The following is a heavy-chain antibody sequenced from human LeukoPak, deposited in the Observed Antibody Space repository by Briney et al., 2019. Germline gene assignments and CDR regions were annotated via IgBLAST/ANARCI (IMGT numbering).Heavy chain of an antibody. CDR3: ARQIASAGTAGFDF. D-gene: IGHD6-13*01. Sequence: PSETLSLTCTVSGGSISSYYWSWIRQPAGKGLEWIGRMYSTGSTNYSPSLKSRVTMSVDKSKNQFSLRLRSVTAADTAVYYCARQIASAGTAGFDFWGQGALVTVSS. CDR1: GGSISSYY. J-gene: IGHJ4*02. V-gene: IGHV4-4*07. CDR2: MYSTGST.